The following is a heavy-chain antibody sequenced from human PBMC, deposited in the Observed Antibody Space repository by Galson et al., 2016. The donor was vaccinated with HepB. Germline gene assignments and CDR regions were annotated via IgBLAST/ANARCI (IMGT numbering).Heavy chain of an antibody. CDR2: IWHDGSKK. J-gene: IGHJ2*01. Sequence: SLRLSCAASGFTFSSYGFHWVRQAPDKGLEWVAVIWHDGSKKYYADFVKGRFSISRDNSKSSLYLDMSSLRAEDTAVYYCVRDISSSHFDLWGRGTLVTVTS. V-gene: IGHV3-33*01. CDR3: VRDISSSHFDL. CDR1: GFTFSSYG. D-gene: IGHD2-2*01.